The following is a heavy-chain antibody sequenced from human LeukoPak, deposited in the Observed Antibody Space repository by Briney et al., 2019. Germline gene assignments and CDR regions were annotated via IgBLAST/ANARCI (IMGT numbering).Heavy chain of an antibody. V-gene: IGHV4-31*03. CDR2: ISYTGST. CDR1: GASINSAGYY. CDR3: AREYYDYVWGSYRPGDNWFDP. D-gene: IGHD3-16*02. Sequence: SETLSLTCTVSGASINSAGYYWSWIRQLPGKGLEWIGYISYTGSTYYNPSLKSRVTISVDTSKNQFSLKLSSVTAADTAVYYCAREYYDYVWGSYRPGDNWFDPWGQGTLVTVSS. J-gene: IGHJ5*02.